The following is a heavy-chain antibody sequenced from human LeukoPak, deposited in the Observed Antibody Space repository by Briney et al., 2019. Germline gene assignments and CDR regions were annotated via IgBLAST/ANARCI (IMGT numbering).Heavy chain of an antibody. D-gene: IGHD7-27*01. J-gene: IGHJ4*02. CDR2: IDNDGNDI. CDR1: GFTFSGYW. Sequence: GGSLRLSCAASGFTFSGYWMHWVRQGPEKGLELVSRIDNDGNDIIYADSVKGRFTISRDNSKNTLYLQMNSLRAEDTAVYYCARDKGRWGSAPIDYWGQGTLVTVSS. CDR3: ARDKGRWGSAPIDY. V-gene: IGHV3-74*01.